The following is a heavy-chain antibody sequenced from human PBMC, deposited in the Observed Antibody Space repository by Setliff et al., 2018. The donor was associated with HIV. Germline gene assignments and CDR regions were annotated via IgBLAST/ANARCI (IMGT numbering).Heavy chain of an antibody. Sequence: SVKVSCKASGGTFSSYAISWVRQAPGQGLEWMGGIIPILGPANYAQKFQGRVTITAGEYTTTSYMELRNLRSEDTAICYCARGLGNFVPDLIGYFDYWGQGTLVTVSS. J-gene: IGHJ4*02. CDR2: IIPILGPA. V-gene: IGHV1-69*13. CDR1: GGTFSSYA. CDR3: ARGLGNFVPDLIGYFDY. D-gene: IGHD3-3*02.